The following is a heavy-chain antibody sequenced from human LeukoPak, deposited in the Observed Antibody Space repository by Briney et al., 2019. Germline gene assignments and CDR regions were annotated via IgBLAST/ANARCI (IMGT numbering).Heavy chain of an antibody. V-gene: IGHV3-23*01. Sequence: GGSLRLSCAASGFTFSSYAMSWVRQAPGKGLEWVSSISGSGGSTYYADSVKGRFTISRDNSKNTLYLQMNSLRAEDTAVYYCAKDPRYYDFWSGYYQDYWGQGTLVTVSS. D-gene: IGHD3-3*01. CDR3: AKDPRYYDFWSGYYQDY. CDR2: ISGSGGST. CDR1: GFTFSSYA. J-gene: IGHJ4*02.